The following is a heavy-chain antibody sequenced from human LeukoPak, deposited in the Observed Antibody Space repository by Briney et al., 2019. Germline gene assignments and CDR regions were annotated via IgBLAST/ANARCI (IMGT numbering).Heavy chain of an antibody. CDR3: ARDRGSDAFDI. V-gene: IGHV3-74*01. CDR2: INSDGSRT. D-gene: IGHD3-10*01. CDR1: GFTFSSYW. Sequence: GGSLRLSCAASGFTFSSYWMHWVRQAPGKGLVWVSRINSDGSRTSYADSVEGRFTISRDNAKNTLYLQMNSLRAEDTAVYYCARDRGSDAFDIWGQGTMVTVSS. J-gene: IGHJ3*02.